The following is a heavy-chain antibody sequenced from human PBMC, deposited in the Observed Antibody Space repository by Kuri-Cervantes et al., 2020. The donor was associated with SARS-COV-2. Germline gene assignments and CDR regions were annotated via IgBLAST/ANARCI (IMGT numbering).Heavy chain of an antibody. V-gene: IGHV3-30*18. CDR2: ISYDGSNK. D-gene: IGHD2-2*01. CDR1: GFTFSSYS. Sequence: GESLKISCAASGFTFSSYSMHWVRQAPGKGLEWVAVISYDGSNKYYADSVKGRFTISRDNSKNTLYLQMNSLRAEDTAVYYCAKGGYCSSTSCYLLDYWGQGTLVTVSS. J-gene: IGHJ4*02. CDR3: AKGGYCSSTSCYLLDY.